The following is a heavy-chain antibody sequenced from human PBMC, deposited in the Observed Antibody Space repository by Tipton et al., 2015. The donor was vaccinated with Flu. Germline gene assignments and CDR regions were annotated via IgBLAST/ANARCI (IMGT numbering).Heavy chain of an antibody. Sequence: TLSLTCTVSGGSISSGSYNWSWIRQPAGKGLEWIGRIYTSGSTNYNPSLKSRVTISVDTSKNQFSLKLSSVTAADTAVYYCARAGWLLPFDYWGQGTLVTVSS. CDR2: IYTSGST. J-gene: IGHJ4*02. CDR1: GGSISSGSYN. CDR3: ARAGWLLPFDY. V-gene: IGHV4-61*02. D-gene: IGHD3-22*01.